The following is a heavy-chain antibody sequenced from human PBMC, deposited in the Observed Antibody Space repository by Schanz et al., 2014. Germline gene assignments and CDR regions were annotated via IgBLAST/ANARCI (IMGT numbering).Heavy chain of an antibody. V-gene: IGHV1-18*01. CDR1: GYTFTSYG. Sequence: QVQLVQSGAEVKKPGASVKVSCKASGYTFTSYGINWVRQAPGQGLQWMGWISPYNSNTNYAQKLQGRVTMTADTSTSTAYMELRSLRSDDTAVYYCARDESPDTNTADDRYFDYWGQGSLVTVSS. D-gene: IGHD3-22*01. J-gene: IGHJ4*02. CDR3: ARDESPDTNTADDRYFDY. CDR2: ISPYNSNT.